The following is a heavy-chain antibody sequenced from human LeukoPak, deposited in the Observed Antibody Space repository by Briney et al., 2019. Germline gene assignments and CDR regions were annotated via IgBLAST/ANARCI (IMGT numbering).Heavy chain of an antibody. CDR1: GGSVSSGSYY. CDR2: IYYSGST. J-gene: IGHJ4*02. Sequence: SETLSLTCTVSGGSVSSGSYYWSWIRQPPGKGLEWIGYIYYSGSTYYNPSLKSRVTISVDTSKNQFSLKLSSVTAADTAVYYCARQIVVVIPGDFDYWGQGTLVTVSS. CDR3: ARQIVVVIPGDFDY. V-gene: IGHV4-39*01. D-gene: IGHD3-22*01.